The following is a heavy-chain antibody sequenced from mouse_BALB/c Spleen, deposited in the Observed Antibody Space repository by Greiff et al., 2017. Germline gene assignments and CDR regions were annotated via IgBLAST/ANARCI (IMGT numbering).Heavy chain of an antibody. D-gene: IGHD2-14*01. V-gene: IGHV1-54*01. CDR3: ARSSSISRTKAMDY. CDR2: INPGSGGT. Sequence: VQLQQSGAELVRPGTSVKVSCKASGYAFTNYLIDWVKQRPGQGLEWIGVINPGSGGTNYNEKFKGKATLTADKSSSTAYMQLSSLTSDDSAVYFCARSSSISRTKAMDYWGQGTSVTVSS. J-gene: IGHJ4*01. CDR1: GYAFTNYL.